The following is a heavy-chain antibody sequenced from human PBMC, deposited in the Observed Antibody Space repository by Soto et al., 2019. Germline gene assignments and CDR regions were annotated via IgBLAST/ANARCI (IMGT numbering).Heavy chain of an antibody. V-gene: IGHV4-30-4*01. Sequence: SETLSLTCTVSGDSIRSGNHSWSWIRQPPGKGLEWIGYIYYSGSTYYSPSLKSRVTISVDTSKNQFSLKLNSVTAADTAVYYCARVDILTVYGRMDVRGQGTTVTVSS. J-gene: IGHJ6*02. CDR1: GDSIRSGNHS. CDR3: ARVDILTVYGRMDV. D-gene: IGHD3-9*01. CDR2: IYYSGST.